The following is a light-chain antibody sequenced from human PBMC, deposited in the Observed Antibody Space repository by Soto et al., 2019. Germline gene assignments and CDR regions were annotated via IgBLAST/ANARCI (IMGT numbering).Light chain of an antibody. V-gene: IGKV3-15*01. CDR3: QQNNNWPWP. Sequence: EIVMTQSPATLSVSPGERATLSCRASQSVSSNLAWYQQKPGQAPRLLIYGASTRATGIPARFSGSGSGTDYTLTSSSLWSEPVAFSYFQQNNNWPWPFGQETKVAIQ. CDR2: GAS. CDR1: QSVSSN. J-gene: IGKJ1*01.